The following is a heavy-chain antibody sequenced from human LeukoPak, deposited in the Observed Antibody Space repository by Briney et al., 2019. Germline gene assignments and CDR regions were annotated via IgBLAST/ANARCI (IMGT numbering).Heavy chain of an antibody. J-gene: IGHJ6*02. CDR2: INHSGST. Sequence: PSETLSLTCAVYGGSFSGYYWSWIRQPPGKGLEWIGEINHSGSTNYNPSLKSRVTMSVDTSKNQFSLKLSSVTAADTAVYYCARDYSYYYGMDVWGQGTTVTVSS. CDR3: ARDYSYYYGMDV. V-gene: IGHV4-34*01. CDR1: GGSFSGYY.